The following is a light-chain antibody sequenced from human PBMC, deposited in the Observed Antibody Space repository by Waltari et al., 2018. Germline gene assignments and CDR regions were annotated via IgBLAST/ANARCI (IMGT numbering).Light chain of an antibody. CDR2: GAS. V-gene: IGKV3-15*01. CDR1: QSVSSN. Sequence: EILMTQSPATLSVSPGERATLSCRASQSVSSNLAWYQQKPGQAPRLLIYGASTRATVIPARFSGSGSGTAFTLTISSLQSEDFAVYYCQQYSNWPGTFGQGTKVEIK. CDR3: QQYSNWPGT. J-gene: IGKJ1*01.